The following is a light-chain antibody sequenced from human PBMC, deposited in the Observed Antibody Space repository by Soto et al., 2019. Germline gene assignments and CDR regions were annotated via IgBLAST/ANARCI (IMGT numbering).Light chain of an antibody. CDR2: DAS. CDR3: QQYNLWPLT. Sequence: EIVMTQSPATLSVSPGERVTLSCRASQSIYEKLAWYQQKPGQTPRLVIYDASTRATGTPGSFSGSGSGKEFTLTIRSLQSEDFAVYYCQQYNLWPLTFGGGPKVEIK. J-gene: IGKJ4*01. V-gene: IGKV3-15*01. CDR1: QSIYEK.